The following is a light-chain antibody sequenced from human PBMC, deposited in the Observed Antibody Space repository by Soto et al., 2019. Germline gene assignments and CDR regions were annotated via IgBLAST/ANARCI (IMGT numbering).Light chain of an antibody. V-gene: IGKV3-15*01. Sequence: IVMTQSPATLSVSPGERATLSCRASQNIYSNVAWYQQRPGQAPRLLIYHASTRATGIPARFSGSGSGTEFTLTISSLQSEDFTVYSCLQYHNLWAFGQGTKVDIK. CDR1: QNIYSN. CDR3: LQYHNLWA. J-gene: IGKJ1*01. CDR2: HAS.